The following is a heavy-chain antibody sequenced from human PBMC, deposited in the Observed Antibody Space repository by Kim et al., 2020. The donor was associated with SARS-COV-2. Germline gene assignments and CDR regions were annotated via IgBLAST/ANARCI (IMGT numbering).Heavy chain of an antibody. J-gene: IGHJ4*02. CDR1: GYTFTRYY. CDR3: ARVSGNGFDY. D-gene: IGHD2-8*01. Sequence: ASVKVSCKASGYTFTRYYIHWVRQAPGQGLEWMGRINPTGGSTTYAQKFQGRVTMTRDTSTSTVYMELSSLRFEDTAVYYCARVSGNGFDYWGQGTLVTVSS. CDR2: INPTGGST. V-gene: IGHV1-46*01.